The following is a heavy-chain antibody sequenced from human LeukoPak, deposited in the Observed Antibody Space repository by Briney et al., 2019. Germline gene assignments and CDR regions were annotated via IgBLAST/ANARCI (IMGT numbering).Heavy chain of an antibody. J-gene: IGHJ6*03. V-gene: IGHV4-39*01. CDR1: GGSISSSSYY. CDR3: ASVRRGFGESSKYYAYYYMGV. Sequence: PSETLSLTCTVCGGSISSSSYYWGWIRQPPGKGLEWIGNIYYSGSTYYNPSLKSRVTISLDTSKNQFSLKLSSVTAADTAVYYCASVRRGFGESSKYYAYYYMGVWGKGTTVTISS. CDR2: IYYSGST. D-gene: IGHD3-10*01.